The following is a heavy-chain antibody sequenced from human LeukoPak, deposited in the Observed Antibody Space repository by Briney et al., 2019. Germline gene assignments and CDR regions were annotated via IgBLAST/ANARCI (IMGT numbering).Heavy chain of an antibody. CDR3: ARSYGDFIFDY. D-gene: IGHD4-17*01. J-gene: IGHJ4*02. CDR1: GGSISNSSYY. V-gene: IGHV4-39*01. Sequence: SETLSLTCTVSGGSISNSSYYWGWIRQPPGKGLEWIGSIYYSGSTYYNPSLKSRVTISVDTSKNQFSLKLSSVTAADTAVYYCARSYGDFIFDYWGQGTLVTVSS. CDR2: IYYSGST.